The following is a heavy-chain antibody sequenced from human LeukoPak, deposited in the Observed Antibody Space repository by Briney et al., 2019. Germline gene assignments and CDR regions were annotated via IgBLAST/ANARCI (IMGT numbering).Heavy chain of an antibody. V-gene: IGHV4-39*01. CDR3: ARQLHYDILTGSGNLFDY. CDR2: IYYSGST. Sequence: SETLSLTCTVSGGSISSSSYYWGWIRQPPGKGLEWIGSIYYSGSTYYNPSLKSRVTISVDTSKNQFSLKLSSVTAADTAVYYCARQLHYDILTGSGNLFDYWGQGTLVTVSS. D-gene: IGHD3-9*01. J-gene: IGHJ4*02. CDR1: GGSISSSSYY.